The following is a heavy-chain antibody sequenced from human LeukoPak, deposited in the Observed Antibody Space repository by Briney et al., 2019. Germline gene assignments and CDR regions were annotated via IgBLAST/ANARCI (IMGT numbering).Heavy chain of an antibody. CDR1: GYTFTAFY. CDR2: INPDSGGT. D-gene: IGHD3-16*01. CDR3: ARERVGGALRWYFDL. J-gene: IGHJ2*01. V-gene: IGHV1-2*02. Sequence: ASVKVSCKASGYTFTAFYMHWARQGPGQGLEWMGWINPDSGGTNYGQKFQGRVTMTRDTSISTAYMELSRLRSDDTTVYYCARERVGGALRWYFDLWGRGTLVTVSS.